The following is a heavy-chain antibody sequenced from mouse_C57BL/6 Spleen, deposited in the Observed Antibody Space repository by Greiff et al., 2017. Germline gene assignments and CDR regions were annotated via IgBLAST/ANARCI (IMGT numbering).Heavy chain of an antibody. CDR3: ARHYGSSYAMDY. D-gene: IGHD1-1*01. J-gene: IGHJ4*01. Sequence: EVKLMESGGGLVKPGGSLKLSCAASGFTFSDYGMHWVRQAPEKGLEWVAYISSGSSTIYYADTVKGRFTISRDNAKNTLFLQMTSLRSEDTAMYYCARHYGSSYAMDYWGQGTSVTVSS. CDR1: GFTFSDYG. CDR2: ISSGSSTI. V-gene: IGHV5-17*01.